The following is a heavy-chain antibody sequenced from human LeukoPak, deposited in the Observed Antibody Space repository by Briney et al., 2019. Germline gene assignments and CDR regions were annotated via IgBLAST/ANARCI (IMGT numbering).Heavy chain of an antibody. V-gene: IGHV3-7*03. CDR1: GFTFSSYA. Sequence: SGGSLRLSCVASGFTFSSYAMNWVRQAPGKGLEWVANIKQDGSEKYYMDSVKGRFTISRDNAKNSLYLQMNSLRAEGTAVYYCARDWNYFFDYWGQGTLVTVSS. CDR2: IKQDGSEK. CDR3: ARDWNYFFDY. J-gene: IGHJ4*02. D-gene: IGHD1-7*01.